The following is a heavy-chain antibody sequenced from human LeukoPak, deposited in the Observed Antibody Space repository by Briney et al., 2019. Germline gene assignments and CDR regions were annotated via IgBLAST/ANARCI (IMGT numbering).Heavy chain of an antibody. CDR3: ARDRMGWFGELLFGDYYYYGMDV. D-gene: IGHD3-10*01. CDR2: INAYNGNT. V-gene: IGHV1-18*01. CDR1: GYTFTSYG. Sequence: ASVKVSCKASGYTFTSYGINWVRQAPGQGLEWMGWINAYNGNTNYAQKLQGRVTMTTDTSTSTAYMELRSLRSDDTAVYYCARDRMGWFGELLFGDYYYYGMDVWGQGTTVTVSS. J-gene: IGHJ6*02.